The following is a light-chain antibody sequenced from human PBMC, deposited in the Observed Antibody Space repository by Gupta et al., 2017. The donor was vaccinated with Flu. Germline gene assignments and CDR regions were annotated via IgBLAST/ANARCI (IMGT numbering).Light chain of an antibody. Sequence: IVITQSPATLSVSPGERATLSCRASQSVNNNLAWYQQKPGQAPRLLIYGASTRGIEFPARFSGSGSATEFTLAISSPQSEDFVVYYCHEENNWPGNFGQGTKVEIK. CDR2: GAS. J-gene: IGKJ2*01. CDR3: HEENNWPGN. CDR1: QSVNNN. V-gene: IGKV3-15*01.